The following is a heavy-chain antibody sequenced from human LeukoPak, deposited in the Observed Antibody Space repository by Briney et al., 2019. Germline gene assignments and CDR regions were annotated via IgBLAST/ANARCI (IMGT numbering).Heavy chain of an antibody. Sequence: ASVKVSCKVSGYTLTELSMHWVRQAPGKGLEWMGGFDPEDGETIYAQKFQGRVTMTEDTSTDTAYTELSSLRSEDTAVYYCATLHPSLWSYGDWGQGTLVTVSS. J-gene: IGHJ4*02. D-gene: IGHD5-18*01. CDR2: FDPEDGET. V-gene: IGHV1-24*01. CDR1: GYTLTELS. CDR3: ATLHPSLWSYGD.